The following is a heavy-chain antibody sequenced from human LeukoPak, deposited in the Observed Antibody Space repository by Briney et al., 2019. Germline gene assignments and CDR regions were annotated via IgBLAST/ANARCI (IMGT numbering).Heavy chain of an antibody. CDR3: AKGGAYQLPPFDY. CDR2: IWYDGSNK. V-gene: IGHV3-33*06. Sequence: GRSLRLSCAASEFTFSSYGMHWVRQAPGKGLEWVAVIWYDGSNKYYADSVKGRFTISRDNSKNTLYLQMNSLRAEDTAVYYCAKGGAYQLPPFDYWGQGTLVTVSS. J-gene: IGHJ4*02. D-gene: IGHD2-2*01. CDR1: EFTFSSYG.